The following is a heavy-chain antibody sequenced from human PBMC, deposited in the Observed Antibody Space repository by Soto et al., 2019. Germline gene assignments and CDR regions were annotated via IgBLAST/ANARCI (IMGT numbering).Heavy chain of an antibody. CDR1: GFTFSSHW. Sequence: GGSLRLSCAVSGFTFSSHWMHWVRQAPGKGLVWVSRINSDGSSTNYADSVKGRFTISRDNAKKTLYLQMNSLRADDTAVYYYARDSSPYYDFWSGFYTYFDYWGQGA. CDR2: INSDGSST. V-gene: IGHV3-74*01. J-gene: IGHJ4*02. D-gene: IGHD3-3*01. CDR3: ARDSSPYYDFWSGFYTYFDY.